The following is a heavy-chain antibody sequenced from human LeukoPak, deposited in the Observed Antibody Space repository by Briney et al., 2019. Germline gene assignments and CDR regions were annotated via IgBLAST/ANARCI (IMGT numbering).Heavy chain of an antibody. D-gene: IGHD6-19*01. V-gene: IGHV5-51*01. Sequence: GESLKISCKGSGYSFTSYWIGWVRQMPGKGLEWMGIIYPGDSDTRYSPSFQGQVTISADKSISTAYLQWSSLKASDTAMYCCARHRREQWLVQGNWFDPWGQGTLVTVSS. CDR2: IYPGDSDT. J-gene: IGHJ5*02. CDR3: ARHRREQWLVQGNWFDP. CDR1: GYSFTSYW.